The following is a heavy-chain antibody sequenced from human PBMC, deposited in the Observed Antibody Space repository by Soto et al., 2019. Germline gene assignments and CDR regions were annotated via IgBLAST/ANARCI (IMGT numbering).Heavy chain of an antibody. Sequence: SETLSLTCIVSGESISSSSYYWGRIRQPPGKGLEWIGSIYYSGRTYYNPSFKSRVTISIDTSKNQFSLKLSSVTATDTAVYYRARQRTTVVTQAYFDHWGQGALVTVSS. D-gene: IGHD2-21*02. CDR1: GESISSSSYY. CDR3: ARQRTTVVTQAYFDH. V-gene: IGHV4-39*01. CDR2: IYYSGRT. J-gene: IGHJ4*02.